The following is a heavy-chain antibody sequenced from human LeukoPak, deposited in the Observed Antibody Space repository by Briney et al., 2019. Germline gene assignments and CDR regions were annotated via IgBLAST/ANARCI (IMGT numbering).Heavy chain of an antibody. CDR3: AHVESMSCLQLGS. Sequence: GGSLRLSCEVSGLIYSDAWMSWVRQAPGKGLEWVGRIKSKGGGGTTDYAAPVKARFTISRDDSKNTLYLQMNSLETEDTAVYYCAHVESMSCLQLGSWGQGSLVTVSS. D-gene: IGHD3-16*01. CDR1: GLIYSDAW. CDR2: IKSKGGGGTT. V-gene: IGHV3-15*01. J-gene: IGHJ5*02.